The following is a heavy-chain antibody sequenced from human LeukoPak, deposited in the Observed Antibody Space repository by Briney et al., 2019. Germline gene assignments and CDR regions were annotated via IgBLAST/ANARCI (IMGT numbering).Heavy chain of an antibody. CDR1: GFTLDDYT. V-gene: IGHV3-43*01. CDR2: ISWDGGST. CDR3: AKDMGP. Sequence: HPGGSLRLSCAASGFTLDDYTMPWVRQVPGKGLEWVSLISWDGGSTYYADSVKGRFTISRDNSKYSLSLQMNSLRTDDTALYYCAKDMGPWGQGTLVTVSS. J-gene: IGHJ5*02.